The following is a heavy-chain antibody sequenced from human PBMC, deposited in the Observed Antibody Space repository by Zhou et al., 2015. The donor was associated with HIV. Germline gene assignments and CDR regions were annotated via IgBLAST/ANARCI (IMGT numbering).Heavy chain of an antibody. V-gene: IGHV1-18*01. Sequence: QVQLVQSGAEVKKPGASVKVSCKASGYTFTRYGISWVRQAPGQGLEWMGWISAYNGNTDYAEKFQGRVTMSKDTSTSTAYMELRSLRSDDTAVYYCARLELGYYYDNSGPFDLWGRGTLVSVSS. CDR2: ISAYNGNT. CDR1: GYTFTRYG. CDR3: ARLELGYYYDNSGPFDL. J-gene: IGHJ2*01. D-gene: IGHD3-22*01.